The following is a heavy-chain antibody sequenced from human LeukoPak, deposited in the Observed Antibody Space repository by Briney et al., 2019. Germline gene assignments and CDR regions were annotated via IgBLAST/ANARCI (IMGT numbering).Heavy chain of an antibody. CDR3: ARAQSGSYYVGAFDI. V-gene: IGHV4-59*01. CDR2: IYYSGST. CDR1: GGSISSYY. D-gene: IGHD1-26*01. J-gene: IGHJ3*02. Sequence: PSETLSLTCTVSGGSISSYYWSWIRQPPGKGLEWIGYIYYSGSTNYNPSLKSRVTISVDTSKNQFSLKLSSVTAADTAVYYCARAQSGSYYVGAFDIWGQGTMVTVSS.